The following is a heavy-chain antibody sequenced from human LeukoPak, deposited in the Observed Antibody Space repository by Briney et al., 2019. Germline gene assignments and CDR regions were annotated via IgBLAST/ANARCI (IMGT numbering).Heavy chain of an antibody. CDR3: ARQPYSSGWYAPLFPTYYFDY. J-gene: IGHJ4*02. Sequence: PSETLSLTCTVSGGSISSSSYYRGWIRQPPGKGLEWIGSIYYSGSTYYNPSLKSRVTISVDTSKNQFSLKLSSVTAADTAVYYCARQPYSSGWYAPLFPTYYFDYWGQGTLVTVSS. V-gene: IGHV4-39*01. D-gene: IGHD6-19*01. CDR2: IYYSGST. CDR1: GGSISSSSYY.